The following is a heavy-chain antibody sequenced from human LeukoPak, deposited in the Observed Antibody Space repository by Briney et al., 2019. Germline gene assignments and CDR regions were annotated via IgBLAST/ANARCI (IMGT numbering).Heavy chain of an antibody. CDR3: ARAYDILTGYYYSRSPSFDY. V-gene: IGHV4-34*01. CDR2: INHSGST. Sequence: SEALSLTCAVYGGSFSGYYWSWIRQPPGKGLEWIGEINHSGSTNYNPSLKSRVTISVDTSKNQFSLKLSSVTAADTAVYYCARAYDILTGYYYSRSPSFDYWGQGTLVTVSS. CDR1: GGSFSGYY. D-gene: IGHD3-9*01. J-gene: IGHJ4*02.